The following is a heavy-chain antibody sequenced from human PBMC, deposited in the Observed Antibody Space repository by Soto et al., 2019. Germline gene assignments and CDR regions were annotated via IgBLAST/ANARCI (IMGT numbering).Heavy chain of an antibody. CDR1: GGSVSSGSYY. D-gene: IGHD3-3*01. CDR3: ARSGEIFGVVTYGYYFDY. Sequence: SETLSLTCTVSGGSVSSGSYYWSWIRQPPGKGLEWIGYIYYSGSTNYNPSLKSRVTISVDTSKNQFSLKLSSVTAADTAVYYCARSGEIFGVVTYGYYFDYWGQGTLVTVSS. CDR2: IYYSGST. V-gene: IGHV4-61*01. J-gene: IGHJ4*02.